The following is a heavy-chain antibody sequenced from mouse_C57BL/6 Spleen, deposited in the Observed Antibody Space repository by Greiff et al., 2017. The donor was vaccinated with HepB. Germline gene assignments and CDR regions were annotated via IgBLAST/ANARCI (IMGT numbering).Heavy chain of an antibody. CDR1: GYTFTSYW. Sequence: QVQPQQPGAELVKPGASVKLSCKASGYTFTSYWMQWVKQRPGQGLEWIGEIDPSDSYTNYNQKFKGKATLTGDPSSSTAYMQLSSLTSEDSAVYYCASLLRGFAYWGQGTLVTVSA. CDR2: IDPSDSYT. CDR3: ASLLRGFAY. D-gene: IGHD2-10*01. V-gene: IGHV1-50*01. J-gene: IGHJ3*01.